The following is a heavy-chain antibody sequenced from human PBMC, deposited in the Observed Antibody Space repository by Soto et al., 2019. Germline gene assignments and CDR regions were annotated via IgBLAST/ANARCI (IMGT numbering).Heavy chain of an antibody. J-gene: IGHJ4*02. CDR3: ARGSSNWAYYFDF. D-gene: IGHD6-13*01. V-gene: IGHV3-48*02. CDR2: ITSSGTTV. Sequence: EVHLVESGGGLVQPGGSLRLSCAASGFTFSSYSLYWVRQAPGQGLEWVSYITSSGTTVYYADSVRGLFTISRDNAKNSLYLQMNSLRDDDTAVYYCARGSSNWAYYFDFWGQGTLVTVSS. CDR1: GFTFSSYS.